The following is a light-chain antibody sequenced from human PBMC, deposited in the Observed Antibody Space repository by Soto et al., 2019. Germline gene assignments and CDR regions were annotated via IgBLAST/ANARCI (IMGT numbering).Light chain of an antibody. CDR3: HQRQSWPRT. Sequence: MTQSPSTLPASVGDRVTITGRASQSINTRLAWYQHRPGQAPRLLIYQTSIRAAGIPARFSASGTGPDFTLTTSDVQPEDFAVYCCHQRQSWPRTFGQGTKV. CDR2: QTS. V-gene: IGKV3D-15*03. J-gene: IGKJ1*01. CDR1: QSINTR.